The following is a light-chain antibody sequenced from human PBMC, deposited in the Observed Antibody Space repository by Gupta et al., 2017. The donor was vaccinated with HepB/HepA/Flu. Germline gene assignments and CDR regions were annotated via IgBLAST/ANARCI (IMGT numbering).Light chain of an antibody. CDR3: QQSDTTPIT. J-gene: IGKJ5*01. CDR2: ATS. CDR1: QSINKY. V-gene: IGKV1-39*01. Sequence: DIQMTQSPSSLSASVGDRVTITCRASQSINKYLHWYEQKPGKAPKLLIYATSILQSGVPSRFSGSGSGTDFTLTLSTLQPEDFATYYCQQSDTTPITFGQGTRLEIK.